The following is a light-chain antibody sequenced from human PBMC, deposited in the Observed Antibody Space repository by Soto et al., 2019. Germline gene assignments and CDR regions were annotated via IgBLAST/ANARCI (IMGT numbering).Light chain of an antibody. Sequence: EIVLTQSPATPSLSPGERATLSCRASQSVSSYLAWYQQKPGQAPRLLIYDAFNRATGIPARFSGSGSGTDFTLTISSLEAEDFAVYYCQQRSDWPTFGQGTKVEIK. CDR2: DAF. CDR3: QQRSDWPT. V-gene: IGKV3-11*01. CDR1: QSVSSY. J-gene: IGKJ1*01.